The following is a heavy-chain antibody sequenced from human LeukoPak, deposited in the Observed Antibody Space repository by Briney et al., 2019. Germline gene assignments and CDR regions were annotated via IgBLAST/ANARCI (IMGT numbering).Heavy chain of an antibody. J-gene: IGHJ4*02. Sequence: GSSVKVSCKASGYNFSGHYMHWVRQAPGQGLEWMGWIKPSNGDTKYAQNFQSRVTMTRDTSISTAYMELSSLRSDDTAVYYCASPPLSSAMYYAHWGQGTLVTVSS. D-gene: IGHD1-26*01. CDR2: IKPSNGDT. V-gene: IGHV1-2*02. CDR1: GYNFSGHY. CDR3: ASPPLSSAMYYAH.